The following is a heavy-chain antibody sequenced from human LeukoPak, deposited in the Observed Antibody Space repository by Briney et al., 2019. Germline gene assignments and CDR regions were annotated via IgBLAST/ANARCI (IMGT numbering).Heavy chain of an antibody. CDR2: IDKKDKGYATAT. CDR1: GFTFSGSA. Sequence: GGSLRLSCAASGFTFSGSAIHWVRQSSGKGLEWVGQIDKKDKGYATATAYAASVKGRFTISRDDSINAAYLQMKSLKTEDTALYYCTRDSGTYNWFGPWGQGTLVTVSS. D-gene: IGHD1-26*01. CDR3: TRDSGTYNWFGP. V-gene: IGHV3-73*01. J-gene: IGHJ5*02.